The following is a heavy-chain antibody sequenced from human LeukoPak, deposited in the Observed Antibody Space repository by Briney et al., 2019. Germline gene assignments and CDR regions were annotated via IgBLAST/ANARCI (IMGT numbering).Heavy chain of an antibody. CDR1: GFTFSSYD. J-gene: IGHJ4*02. CDR2: IGYDGNKI. CDR3: AKDHKREGNRYFDY. V-gene: IGHV3-30*02. Sequence: PGGSLRLSCEASGFTFSSYDMQWVRQAPGKGLEWVAFIGYDGNKIYYADSVKGRFTISRDNSKNTLYLQMNSLKSEDTAVYYCAKDHKREGNRYFDYWGQGTLVTISS.